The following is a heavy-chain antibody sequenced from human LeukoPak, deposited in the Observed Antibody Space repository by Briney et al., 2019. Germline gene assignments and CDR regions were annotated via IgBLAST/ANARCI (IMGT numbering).Heavy chain of an antibody. Sequence: PGGSLRLSCAASGFTFTTYWMGWVRQAPAKGLEWVANIKQDGSEQYYVDSVKGRFTISRDNAKNSLSLQMNSLRAEDTAVYYCAKARLVVVQFDYWGQGTLVTVSS. CDR2: IKQDGSEQ. CDR1: GFTFTTYW. D-gene: IGHD3-22*01. CDR3: AKARLVVVQFDY. V-gene: IGHV3-7*01. J-gene: IGHJ4*02.